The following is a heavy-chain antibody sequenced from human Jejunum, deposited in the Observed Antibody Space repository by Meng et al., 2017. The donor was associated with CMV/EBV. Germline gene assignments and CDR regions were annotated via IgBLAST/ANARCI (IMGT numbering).Heavy chain of an antibody. Sequence: SGYTYTGYKLHGVRQAPGQGLEWLGWINPESGDTDYAQKFQGRVTMTRDTSITTAYMELSRLTSDDTAVYYCARPSGRYIYYFDYWGQGTLVTVSS. V-gene: IGHV1-2*02. CDR2: INPESGDT. D-gene: IGHD1-26*01. CDR1: GYTYTGYK. CDR3: ARPSGRYIYYFDY. J-gene: IGHJ4*02.